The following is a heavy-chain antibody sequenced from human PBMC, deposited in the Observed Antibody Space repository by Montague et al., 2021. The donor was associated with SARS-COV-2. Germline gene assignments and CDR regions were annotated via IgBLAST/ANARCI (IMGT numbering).Heavy chain of an antibody. J-gene: IGHJ6*03. CDR1: GFTFSSYE. D-gene: IGHD2-2*01. Sequence: SRRLSWAASGFTFSSYEMNWVRQAPGKGLEWVSYISSSGSTIYYADSVKGRFTISRDNAKNSLYLQMNSLRAEDTAVYYCARGVKYQLLFNYYYYMDVWGKGTTVTVSS. V-gene: IGHV3-48*03. CDR3: ARGVKYQLLFNYYYYMDV. CDR2: ISSSGSTI.